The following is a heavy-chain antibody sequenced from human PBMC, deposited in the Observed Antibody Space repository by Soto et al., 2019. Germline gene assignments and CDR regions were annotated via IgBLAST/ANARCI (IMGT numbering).Heavy chain of an antibody. Sequence: ASVKVSCKASGYTFTSYGISWVRQAPGQGLEWMGWISAYNGNTNYAQKLQGRVTMTTDTSTSTAYMELRSLRSDDTAVYYCARHIVVVTAISGYYYYGMDVWGQGTTVTVSS. J-gene: IGHJ6*02. CDR1: GYTFTSYG. V-gene: IGHV1-18*04. CDR2: ISAYNGNT. CDR3: ARHIVVVTAISGYYYYGMDV. D-gene: IGHD2-21*02.